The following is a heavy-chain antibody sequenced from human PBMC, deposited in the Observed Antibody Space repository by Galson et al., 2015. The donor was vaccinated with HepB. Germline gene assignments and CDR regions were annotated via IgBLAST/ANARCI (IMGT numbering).Heavy chain of an antibody. V-gene: IGHV3-33*01. Sequence: SLRLSCAAPGFSFNTFVMHWVRQAPGRGLEWVALIWSDGSSPYYGDSVKGRFTISRDNSKNTVYLQMNSLRAEDSAMYYCARVKDEYNHDRGGYYPDGFDIWGQGTMVTVSS. CDR1: GFSFNTFV. D-gene: IGHD3-22*01. CDR3: ARVKDEYNHDRGGYYPDGFDI. J-gene: IGHJ3*02. CDR2: IWSDGSSP.